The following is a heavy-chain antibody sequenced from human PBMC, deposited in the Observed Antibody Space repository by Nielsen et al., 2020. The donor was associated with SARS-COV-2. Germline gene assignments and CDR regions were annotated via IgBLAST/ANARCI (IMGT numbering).Heavy chain of an antibody. Sequence: GSLRLSCAVSGGSVSSNDWWTWVRQSPGKGLEWIGEVSHSGSTNYSPSLRSRVTLSMDKSRNQFSLKMTAVTAADTAVYYCARLDMEVGLDVWGQGTRVTVSS. V-gene: IGHV4-4*02. CDR1: GGSVSSNDW. CDR2: VSHSGST. CDR3: ARLDMEVGLDV. J-gene: IGHJ6*02. D-gene: IGHD2-2*01.